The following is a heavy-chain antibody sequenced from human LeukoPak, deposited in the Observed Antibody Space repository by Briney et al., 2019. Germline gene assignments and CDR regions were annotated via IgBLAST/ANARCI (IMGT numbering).Heavy chain of an antibody. Sequence: PGGSLRLSCAASGFTFGSYGMHWVRQAPGKGLEWVSSISSSSSYIYYADSVKGRFTISRDNAKNSLYLQMNSLRAEDTAVYYCASSTYYYDSSGYCFDYWGQGTLVTVSS. D-gene: IGHD3-22*01. CDR2: ISSSSSYI. J-gene: IGHJ4*02. CDR3: ASSTYYYDSSGYCFDY. CDR1: GFTFGSYG. V-gene: IGHV3-21*01.